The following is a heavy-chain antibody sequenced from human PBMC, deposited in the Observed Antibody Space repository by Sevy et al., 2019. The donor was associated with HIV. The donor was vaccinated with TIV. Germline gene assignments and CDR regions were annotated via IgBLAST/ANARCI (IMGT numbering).Heavy chain of an antibody. V-gene: IGHV4-59*01. CDR3: ASYGGYRRGWLDS. D-gene: IGHD5-12*01. CDR1: GGSISSYY. CDR2: IYYSGST. J-gene: IGHJ5*01. Sequence: SETLSLTCTVSGGSISSYYWSWIRQPPGKGLEWIGYIYYSGSTNYNPSLKSRVTISVDTSKNQFSLKLSSVTAADTAVYYCASYGGYRRGWLDSWGQGTLVTVSS.